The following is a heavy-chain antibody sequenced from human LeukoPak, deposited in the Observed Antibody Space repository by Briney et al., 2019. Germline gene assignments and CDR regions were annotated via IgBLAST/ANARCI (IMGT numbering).Heavy chain of an antibody. Sequence: SETLSLTCSVSGGAISGYYWRWIRLPPGKGLEWIGHIDSSGSTNYSPSLKSRVTMSLDTSSNQFSLKLTSVSGADTAVYYCARHSDVVGAAATFDYWGHGTLVTVSS. D-gene: IGHD1-26*01. CDR3: ARHSDVVGAAATFDY. V-gene: IGHV4-59*08. J-gene: IGHJ4*01. CDR1: GGAISGYY. CDR2: IDSSGST.